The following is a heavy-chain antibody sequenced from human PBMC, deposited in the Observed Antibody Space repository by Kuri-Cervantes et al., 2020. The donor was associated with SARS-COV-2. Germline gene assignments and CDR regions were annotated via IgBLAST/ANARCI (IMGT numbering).Heavy chain of an antibody. J-gene: IGHJ6*03. CDR1: GGSISSHY. CDR3: ARLAGYFVEDYYMDV. CDR2: IYYSGRT. Sequence: SETLSLTCTVSGGSISSHYWSWIRQPPGKGLEGIGYIYYSGRTNYNPSIKSRVTISVDTTKNQFSLTLSPVTAADTAVYYCARLAGYFVEDYYMDVWGKGTTVTVSS. D-gene: IGHD3-9*01. V-gene: IGHV4-59*08.